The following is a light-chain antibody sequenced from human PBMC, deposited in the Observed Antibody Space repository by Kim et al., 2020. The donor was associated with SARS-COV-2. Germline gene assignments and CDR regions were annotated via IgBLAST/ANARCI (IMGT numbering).Light chain of an antibody. CDR1: SSDVGGYNY. CDR2: EVT. Sequence: QSVTLSCTGTSSDVGGYNYVSWYQQHPGKAPKLIIYEVTKRPSGVPDRFSGSKSGNTASLTVSGLQAEDEADYYCSSYAGSKNLGVFGTGTKVTVL. V-gene: IGLV2-8*01. J-gene: IGLJ1*01. CDR3: SSYAGSKNLGV.